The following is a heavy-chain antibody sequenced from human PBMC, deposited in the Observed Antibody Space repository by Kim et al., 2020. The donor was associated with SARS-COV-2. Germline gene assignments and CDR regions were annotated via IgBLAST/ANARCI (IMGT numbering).Heavy chain of an antibody. J-gene: IGHJ4*02. CDR3: AKDNYSYGYQYFDY. CDR1: GFTFSSYG. D-gene: IGHD5-18*01. Sequence: GGSLRLSCAASGFTFSSYGMHWVRQAPGKGLEWVAVISYDGSNKYYADSVKGRFTISRDNSKNTPYLQMNSLRAEDTAVYYCAKDNYSYGYQYFDYWGQGTLVTVSS. CDR2: ISYDGSNK. V-gene: IGHV3-30*18.